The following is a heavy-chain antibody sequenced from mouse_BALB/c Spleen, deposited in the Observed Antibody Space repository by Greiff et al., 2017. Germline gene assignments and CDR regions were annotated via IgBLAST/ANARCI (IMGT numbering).Heavy chain of an antibody. CDR3: NGGTTARSWFAD. J-gene: IGHJ3*01. D-gene: IGHD1-2*01. CDR2: IDPENGDT. V-gene: IGHV14-4*02. Sequence: VQLQQSGAELVRSGASVKLSCTASGFNIKDYYMHWVKQRPEQGLEWIGWIDPENGDTEYAPKFQGKATMTADTSSNTAYLQLSSLTSEDTAVYYCNGGTTARSWFADWGQGTLVTVSA. CDR1: GFNIKDYY.